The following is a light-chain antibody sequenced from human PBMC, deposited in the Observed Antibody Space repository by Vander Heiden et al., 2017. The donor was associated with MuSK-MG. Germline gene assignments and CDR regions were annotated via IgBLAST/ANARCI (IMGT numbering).Light chain of an antibody. CDR3: QQSYSTPYT. Sequence: QISQSPSSLSASVGDRVTITCRASQSISSFLNWYQQKPGKAPKLLIYAASSFQSGVPSRFSGSGSGTDFTLTISSLQPEDFATYYCQQSYSTPYTFGRGTKLEIK. CDR1: QSISSF. V-gene: IGKV1-39*01. CDR2: AAS. J-gene: IGKJ2*01.